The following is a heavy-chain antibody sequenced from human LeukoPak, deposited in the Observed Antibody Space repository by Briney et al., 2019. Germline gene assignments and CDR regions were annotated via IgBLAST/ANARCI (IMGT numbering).Heavy chain of an antibody. CDR1: AGSISSGSYY. CDR3: ARYIYGVWHFDY. CDR2: IYTSGST. Sequence: SQTLSLTCTVSAGSISSGSYYWSWIRQPAGKGLEWIGRIYTSGSTNYNPSLKSRVTVSVDTSKNQFSLRLSSVTAADTAVYYCARYIYGVWHFDYWGQGTLVTVSS. D-gene: IGHD2-8*01. J-gene: IGHJ4*02. V-gene: IGHV4-61*02.